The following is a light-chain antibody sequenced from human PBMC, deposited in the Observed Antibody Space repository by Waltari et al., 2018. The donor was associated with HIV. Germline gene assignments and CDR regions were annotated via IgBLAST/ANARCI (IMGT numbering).Light chain of an antibody. CDR3: CSYAGSQTFV. J-gene: IGLJ3*02. CDR1: SSDVGTYDY. Sequence: QSALSQPRSVSGSPGQSVTISCPGTSSDVGTYDYVSWYQIHPGKAPKLISYDVTKRPAGGPKRFAGSKSGDTASLTISGLQAEDEGEYQGCSYAGSQTFVFGGGTKLTVL. V-gene: IGLV2-11*01. CDR2: DVT.